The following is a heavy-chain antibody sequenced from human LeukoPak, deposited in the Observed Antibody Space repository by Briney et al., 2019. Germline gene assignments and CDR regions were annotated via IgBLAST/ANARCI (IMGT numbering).Heavy chain of an antibody. V-gene: IGHV3-9*01. CDR3: AKDMATIGYYYYGMDV. D-gene: IGHD5-12*01. J-gene: IGHJ6*02. CDR1: GFTYDDYA. CDR2: ISWNSGSI. Sequence: SGGSLRLSCAASGFTYDDYAMHWVRQAPGKGLEWVSGISWNSGSIGYTDSVKGRFTISRDNAKNSLYLQMNSLRAEDTALYYCAKDMATIGYYYYGMDVWGQGTTVTVSS.